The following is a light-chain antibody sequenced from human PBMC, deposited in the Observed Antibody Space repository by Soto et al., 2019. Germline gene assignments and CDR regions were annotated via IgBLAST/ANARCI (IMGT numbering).Light chain of an antibody. V-gene: IGKV3-20*01. Sequence: EVVMTQSPATVSVSPGECATLSCRASQGIGDTLAWYQHKPGQAPRLLIYGASNRATGIPDRFSGSGSGTDFILTISRLETEDFAVYYCQHYGSSWTFGQGTKVDIK. CDR1: QGIGDT. CDR2: GAS. CDR3: QHYGSSWT. J-gene: IGKJ1*01.